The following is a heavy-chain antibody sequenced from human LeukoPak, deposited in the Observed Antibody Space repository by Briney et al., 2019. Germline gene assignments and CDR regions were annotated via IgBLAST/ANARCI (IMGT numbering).Heavy chain of an antibody. D-gene: IGHD4-23*01. Sequence: ASVKVSCKASGYTFTDYYIHWVRQAPGQGLEWMGWINPNSGGTNYAQKFQGRVTMTRDTSISTAYMELSRLRSDDTAVYYCARDDDYGGNYYFDYWGQGTLVTVSS. CDR3: ARDDDYGGNYYFDY. CDR2: INPNSGGT. CDR1: GYTFTDYY. V-gene: IGHV1-2*02. J-gene: IGHJ4*02.